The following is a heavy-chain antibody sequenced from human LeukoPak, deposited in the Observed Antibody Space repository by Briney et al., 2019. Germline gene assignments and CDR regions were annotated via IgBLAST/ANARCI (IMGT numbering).Heavy chain of an antibody. CDR2: INPSGGRT. V-gene: IGHV1-46*01. CDR1: GYTFTSYY. Sequence: GASVTVSYKASGYTFTSYYMHWVRQAPAQGLEWMGIINPSGGRTSYAQKFQGRVTMTRDMSTSTVYMELSSLRSEDTAVYYCARDRDWNYYFDYWGQGTLVTVSS. J-gene: IGHJ4*02. D-gene: IGHD1-1*01. CDR3: ARDRDWNYYFDY.